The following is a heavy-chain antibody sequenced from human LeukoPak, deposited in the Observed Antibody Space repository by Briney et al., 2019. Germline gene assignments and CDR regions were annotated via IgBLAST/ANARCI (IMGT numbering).Heavy chain of an antibody. CDR3: ARHCYSGSYWEGFDY. Sequence: SETLSLTCTVSGGSISSGGYYWNWIRQTPGKGLEYIGYIYHRETTYYNPSLKSRVIISLDGSRNQFSLKLTSVTAADTAVYHCARHCYSGSYWEGFDYWGQGTLVTVSS. D-gene: IGHD1-26*01. J-gene: IGHJ4*02. V-gene: IGHV4-30-2*01. CDR1: GGSISSGGYY. CDR2: IYHRETT.